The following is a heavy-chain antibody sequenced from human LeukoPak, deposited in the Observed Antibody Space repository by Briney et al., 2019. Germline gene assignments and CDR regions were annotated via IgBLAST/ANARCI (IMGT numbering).Heavy chain of an antibody. J-gene: IGHJ4*02. CDR2: ISSSGSTI. CDR3: ARDSHGGNLDY. V-gene: IGHV3-48*03. D-gene: IGHD4-23*01. CDR1: GFTFSSYE. Sequence: GGSLRLSCAASGFTFSSYEMNWVRQAPGKGLEWVSYISSSGSTIYYADSVKGRFTISRDNAKNSLYLQMNSLRAEDKAVYYCARDSHGGNLDYWGQGTLVTVSS.